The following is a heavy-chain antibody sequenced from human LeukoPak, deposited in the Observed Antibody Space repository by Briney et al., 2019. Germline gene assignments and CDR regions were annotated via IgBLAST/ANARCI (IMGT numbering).Heavy chain of an antibody. CDR3: AGKYGGTLDY. V-gene: IGHV3-23*01. J-gene: IGHJ4*02. CDR2: ITSGGGST. CDR1: GFTFSSYA. Sequence: GGSLRLSCAASGFTFSSYAMSWVRQAPGKGLEWVSSITSGGGSTYFADSVKGRFTISRDNSKNTLYLQMNSLRAEDTAVYYCAGKYGGTLDYWGQGTLVTVSS. D-gene: IGHD4-23*01.